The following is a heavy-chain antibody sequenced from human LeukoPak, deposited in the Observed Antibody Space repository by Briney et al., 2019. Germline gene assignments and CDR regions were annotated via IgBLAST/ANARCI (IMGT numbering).Heavy chain of an antibody. J-gene: IGHJ4*02. CDR3: ARGERPGPDY. CDR2: ISYRGST. D-gene: IGHD2-8*02. Sequence: SETLSLTCIVSGGSITTYYWSWIRQPPGKGLEWIGYISYRGSTNYNPSLNNRVTISLGTSKNQFSLKVTSVTAADTAVYYCARGERPGPDYWGQGTLVTVSS. V-gene: IGHV4-59*01. CDR1: GGSITTYY.